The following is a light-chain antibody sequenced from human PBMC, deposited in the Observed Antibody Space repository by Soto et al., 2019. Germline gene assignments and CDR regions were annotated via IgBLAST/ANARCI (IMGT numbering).Light chain of an antibody. CDR3: QQYKNWPPLT. Sequence: EIVMTQSPATLSVSPGETATLSCRASQSVTYNLAWYPQKPGQGPRLLIYGAFTRATGIPARFSGSGSGTEFTLAISSLQSEDCAVYYCQQYKNWPPLTFGGGTKVEIK. J-gene: IGKJ4*01. V-gene: IGKV3-15*01. CDR1: QSVTYN. CDR2: GAF.